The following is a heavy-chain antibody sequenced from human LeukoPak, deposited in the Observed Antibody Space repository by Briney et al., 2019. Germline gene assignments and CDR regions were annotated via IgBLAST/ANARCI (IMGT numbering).Heavy chain of an antibody. CDR1: GFTFSTNA. V-gene: IGHV3-23*01. CDR3: AKDVGKWESLHFFDY. D-gene: IGHD1-26*01. CDR2: ISGSGAST. J-gene: IGHJ4*02. Sequence: PGGSLRLSCLTSGFTFSTNAMGWVRQAQGKGLEWISGISGSGASTYYADSVTGRFAISRDNSRNTLYLQMNSLRGDDTAVYYCAKDVGKWESLHFFDYWGQGTLVTVSS.